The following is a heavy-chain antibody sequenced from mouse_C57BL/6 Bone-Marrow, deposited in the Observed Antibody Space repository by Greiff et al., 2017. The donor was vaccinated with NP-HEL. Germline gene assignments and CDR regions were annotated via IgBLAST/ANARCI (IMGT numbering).Heavy chain of an antibody. V-gene: IGHV1-19*01. CDR2: INPYNGCT. J-gene: IGHJ4*01. CDR3: ARRGGYYAMDY. Sequence: EVKLMESGPVLVKPGASVKMSCKASGYTFTDYYMNWVQQSHGKSLEWIGVINPYNGCTSYNQKFKGKATLTVDKSSSTAYMELNSLTSEDSAVYYCARRGGYYAMDYWGQGTSVTVSS. CDR1: GYTFTDYY.